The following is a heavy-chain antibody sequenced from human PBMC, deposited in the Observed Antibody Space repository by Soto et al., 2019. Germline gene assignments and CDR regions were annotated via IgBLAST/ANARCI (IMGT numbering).Heavy chain of an antibody. J-gene: IGHJ6*02. CDR1: GYIFVNYG. CDR2: ISPYSGNT. D-gene: IGHD3-16*02. V-gene: IGHV1-18*01. Sequence: QVQLVQSGDEVRKPGSSVKVSCKASGYIFVNYGIAWVRQAPGQGLEWMGWISPYSGNTHYASKVQGRVTMTTDTSTSTASTDSRSLTADDTAVYYCAMVDNFVTPPPQDVWGQGTTVTVSS. CDR3: AMVDNFVTPPPQDV.